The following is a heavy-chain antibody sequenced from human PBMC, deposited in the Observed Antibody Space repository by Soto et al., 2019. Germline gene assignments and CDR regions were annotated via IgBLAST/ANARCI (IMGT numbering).Heavy chain of an antibody. J-gene: IGHJ4*02. Sequence: PSETLSLTCTVSCGSISSYYWSWIRQPPGKGLEWIGYIYYSGSTNYNPSLKSRVTISVDTSKNQFSLKLSSVTAADTAVYYCARGVEMATIGFDYWGQGTLVTVSS. CDR1: CGSISSYY. D-gene: IGHD5-12*01. CDR2: IYYSGST. CDR3: ARGVEMATIGFDY. V-gene: IGHV4-59*01.